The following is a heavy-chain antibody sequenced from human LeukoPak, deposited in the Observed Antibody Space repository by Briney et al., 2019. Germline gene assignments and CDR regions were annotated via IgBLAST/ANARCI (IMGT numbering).Heavy chain of an antibody. CDR3: ARAGAPGVVVVTESDY. Sequence: PGESLRLSCAASGFTFSSYSMNWVRQAPGKGLEWVSSISSSSSYIYYADSVKGRFTISRDNAKNSLYLQMNSLRAEDTAVYYCARAGAPGVVVVTESDYWGQGTLVTVSS. D-gene: IGHD2-21*02. CDR1: GFTFSSYS. J-gene: IGHJ4*02. CDR2: ISSSSSYI. V-gene: IGHV3-21*01.